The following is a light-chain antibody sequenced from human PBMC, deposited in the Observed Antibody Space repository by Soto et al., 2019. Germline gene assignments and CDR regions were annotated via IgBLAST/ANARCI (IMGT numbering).Light chain of an antibody. CDR1: QSAYSN. V-gene: IGKV3-15*01. J-gene: IGKJ4*01. Sequence: EVVMTQSPATLSVSPGERATLSCRASQSAYSNLAWYQQKPGQAPRLLIYGASTRATGIPARFSGSGSGTDFTLTISSLEPEDFAVYYCQQRSNWPGLTFGGGTKVDIK. CDR2: GAS. CDR3: QQRSNWPGLT.